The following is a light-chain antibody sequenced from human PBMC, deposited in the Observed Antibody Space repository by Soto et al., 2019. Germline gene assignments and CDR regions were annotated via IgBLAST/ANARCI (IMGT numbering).Light chain of an antibody. V-gene: IGKV3-20*01. CDR2: GAS. CDR1: QSVSSSY. J-gene: IGKJ2*01. CDR3: QPYGSSPYP. Sequence: EIVLTQSPGTLSLSPGERATLSCRASQSVSSSYLAWYQQKPGQAPRLLIYGASSRATGIPDRFSGSGSGTDFTLNISRLEPEDFAVYYCQPYGSSPYPCGQGTKLEIK.